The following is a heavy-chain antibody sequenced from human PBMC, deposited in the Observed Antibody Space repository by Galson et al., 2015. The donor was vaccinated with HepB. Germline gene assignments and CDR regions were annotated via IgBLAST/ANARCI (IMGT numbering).Heavy chain of an antibody. Sequence: SLRLSCAASGFTFSSYSMNWVRQAPGKGLEWVSYISSSSSTIYYADSVKGRFTISRDNAKNSLYLQMNSLRAEDTAVYYCARVPYSSSTGLYYYYYYMDVWGKGTTVTVSS. D-gene: IGHD6-6*01. CDR3: ARVPYSSSTGLYYYYYYMDV. CDR1: GFTFSSYS. CDR2: ISSSSSTI. J-gene: IGHJ6*03. V-gene: IGHV3-48*01.